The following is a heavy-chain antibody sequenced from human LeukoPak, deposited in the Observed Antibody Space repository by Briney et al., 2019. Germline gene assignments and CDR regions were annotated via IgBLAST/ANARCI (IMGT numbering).Heavy chain of an antibody. CDR3: VSPRGFSYGYFDY. CDR2: IYYSKNT. J-gene: IGHJ4*02. V-gene: IGHV4-39*01. Sequence: SETLSLTCTVSGGSISSSSAYWGWIRQPPGKGLEWSGSIYYSKNTYYNPSLKSRVTISADTSKNQFSLTLGSVNATDTAVYYCVSPRGFSYGYFDYWGQGTLVTVSS. CDR1: GGSISSSSAY. D-gene: IGHD5-18*01.